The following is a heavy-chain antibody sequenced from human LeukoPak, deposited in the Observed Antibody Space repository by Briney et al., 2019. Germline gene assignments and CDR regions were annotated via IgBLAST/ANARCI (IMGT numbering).Heavy chain of an antibody. CDR1: GYSFTSYW. CDR2: IYPGDSDT. J-gene: IGHJ5*02. D-gene: IGHD5-18*01. CDR3: ARREVYRYGQDPSNWFDP. Sequence: GESLKISCKGSGYSFTSYWIGWVRQMPGKGLEWMGIIYPGDSDTRYSPSFQGQVTISADKSISTAYLQWSSLKASDTAMYYCARREVYRYGQDPSNWFDPWGQGTLVTVSS. V-gene: IGHV5-51*01.